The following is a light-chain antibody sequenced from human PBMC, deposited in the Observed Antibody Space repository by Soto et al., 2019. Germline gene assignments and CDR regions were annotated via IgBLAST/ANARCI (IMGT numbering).Light chain of an antibody. Sequence: QPVLTQSPSASASLGASVKLTCTMSSGHSTYDIAWHQQQPEKGPRYLMNLNSDGSHIKGDGIPDRFSGSSSGAERYLTISSLQSEDEADYYCQTWGTGIWVFGGGTKLTVL. J-gene: IGLJ3*02. CDR1: SGHSTYD. CDR2: LNSDGSH. CDR3: QTWGTGIWV. V-gene: IGLV4-69*01.